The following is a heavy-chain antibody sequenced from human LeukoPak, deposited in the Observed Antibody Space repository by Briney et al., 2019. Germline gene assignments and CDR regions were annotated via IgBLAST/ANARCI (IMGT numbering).Heavy chain of an antibody. D-gene: IGHD2-2*01. J-gene: IGHJ4*02. CDR3: ARAPVGYCSSTSCYFDY. CDR2: ISSSSSYI. CDR1: GFTFSSYS. Sequence: GGSLRLSCAASGFTFSSYSMNWVRQAPGKGREWVSSISSSSSYIYYADSVKGRFTISRDNAKNSLYLQMNSLRAEDTAVYYCARAPVGYCSSTSCYFDYWGQGTLVTVSS. V-gene: IGHV3-21*01.